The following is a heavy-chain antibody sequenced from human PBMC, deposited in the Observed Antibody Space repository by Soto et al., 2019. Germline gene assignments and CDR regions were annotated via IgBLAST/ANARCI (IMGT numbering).Heavy chain of an antibody. CDR2: ISSKKKNI. J-gene: IGHJ4*02. V-gene: IGHV3-21*01. CDR1: GFTFSSYS. D-gene: IGHD3-22*01. Sequence: PGGSLRLSCAASGFTFSSYSMNWVRQAPGKGLKWVSSISSKKKNIYYADSVKVRFTISRDNAKNSLYLQMNSLRAEDTAVYYCARDPYYYDSSGHFDYWGQGALVTSPQ. CDR3: ARDPYYYDSSGHFDY.